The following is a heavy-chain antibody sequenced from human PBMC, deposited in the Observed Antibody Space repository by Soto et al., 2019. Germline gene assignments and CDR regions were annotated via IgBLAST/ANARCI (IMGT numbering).Heavy chain of an antibody. V-gene: IGHV3-33*01. J-gene: IGHJ6*02. D-gene: IGHD2-21*02. CDR2: IWYDGSNK. Sequence: QVQLVESGGGVVQPGRSLRLSCAASGFTFSSYGMHWVRQAPGKGLEWVAVIWYDGSNKYYADSVKGRFTISRDNSKNTLYLQMNSLRAEDTAVYYCARDSGVGRVVVTAIHYYGMDVWGQGTTVTVSS. CDR1: GFTFSSYG. CDR3: ARDSGVGRVVVTAIHYYGMDV.